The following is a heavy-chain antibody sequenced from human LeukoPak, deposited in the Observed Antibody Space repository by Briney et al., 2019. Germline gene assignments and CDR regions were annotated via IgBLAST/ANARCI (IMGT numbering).Heavy chain of an antibody. CDR3: ARDQRYCSSSSCPWEPFDN. CDR2: IKKDGSVK. CDR1: GFTFSSYC. D-gene: IGHD2-2*01. J-gene: IGHJ4*02. V-gene: IGHV3-7*05. Sequence: GGSLRLSCAASGFTFSSYCMSWVRQAPGKGLEWVANIKKDGSVKYYVDSVKGRFTISRDNAKNSLNLQMNSLRAEDTAIYYCARDQRYCSSSSCPWEPFDNWGQGNLVTVST.